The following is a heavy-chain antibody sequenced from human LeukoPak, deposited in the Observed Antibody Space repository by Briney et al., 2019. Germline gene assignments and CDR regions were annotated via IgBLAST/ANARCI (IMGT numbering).Heavy chain of an antibody. J-gene: IGHJ4*02. Sequence: GGSLRLSCAASGFTFSSYGMHWVRQAPGKGLEWVAFIRYDGSNKYYADSVKGRFTISRDNSKNTLYLQMNSLRAEDTAVYYCAKERQWLVSYYFDYWGQGTLVTVSS. D-gene: IGHD6-19*01. V-gene: IGHV3-30*02. CDR2: IRYDGSNK. CDR1: GFTFSSYG. CDR3: AKERQWLVSYYFDY.